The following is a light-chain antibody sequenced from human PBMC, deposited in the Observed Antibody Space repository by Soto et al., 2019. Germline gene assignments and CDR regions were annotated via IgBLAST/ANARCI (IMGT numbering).Light chain of an antibody. CDR3: QEGTYWTA. V-gene: IGKV3-11*01. CDR2: DAS. CDR1: QSVSGS. J-gene: IGKJ4*01. Sequence: PGEKATLSCRASQSVSGSLGWYQQKPGQAPRLIIYDASVRATGIPARFSGSGSGTGFTLTISSLEPEDFAVYYCQEGTYWTAFGGGTKVDIK.